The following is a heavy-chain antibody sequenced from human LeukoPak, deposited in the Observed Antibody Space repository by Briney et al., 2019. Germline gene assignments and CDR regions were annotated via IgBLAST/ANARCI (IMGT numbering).Heavy chain of an antibody. CDR1: GYTFTGYY. D-gene: IGHD1-26*01. J-gene: IGHJ5*02. V-gene: IGHV1-2*02. CDR2: IKPNSGGT. CDR3: ARIGGDSGSYYWFDP. Sequence: GASVKVSCKASGYTFTGYYMHWVRQAPGQGLEWMGWIKPNSGGTNYAQKFQGRVTMTRDTSISTAYMELSRLTSDDTAVYYCARIGGDSGSYYWFDPLGQGTLVTVSS.